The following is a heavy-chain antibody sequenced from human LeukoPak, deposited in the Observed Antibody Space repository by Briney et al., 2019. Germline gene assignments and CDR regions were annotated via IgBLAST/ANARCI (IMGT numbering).Heavy chain of an antibody. Sequence: GGSLRLSCAASGFTFDDYAMHWVRQAPGKGLECVSLISGDGGSTYYADSVKGRFTIYRDNSKNSLYLQMNSLRTEDTALYYCAKDSPTYDFWSGYYRGHFDYWGQGTLVTVSS. D-gene: IGHD3-3*01. CDR1: GFTFDDYA. V-gene: IGHV3-43*02. CDR2: ISGDGGST. J-gene: IGHJ4*02. CDR3: AKDSPTYDFWSGYYRGHFDY.